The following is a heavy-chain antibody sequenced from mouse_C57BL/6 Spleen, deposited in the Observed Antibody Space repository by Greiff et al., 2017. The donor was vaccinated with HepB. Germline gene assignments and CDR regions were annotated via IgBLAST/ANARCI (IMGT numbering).Heavy chain of an antibody. CDR1: GFTFSSYA. CDR2: ISDGGSYT. J-gene: IGHJ2*01. CDR3: ARRGDFDY. Sequence: EVQGVESGGGLVKPGGSLKLSCAASGFTFSSYAMSWVRQTPEKRLEWVATISDGGSYTYYPDNVKGRFTISRDNAKNNLYLQMSHLRSEDTAMYDCARRGDFDYWGQGTTLTVSS. V-gene: IGHV5-4*03.